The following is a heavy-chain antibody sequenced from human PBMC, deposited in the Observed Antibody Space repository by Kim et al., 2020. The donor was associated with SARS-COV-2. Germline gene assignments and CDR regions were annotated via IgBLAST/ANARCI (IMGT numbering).Heavy chain of an antibody. D-gene: IGHD6-13*01. J-gene: IGHJ5*02. CDR2: IIPIFGTA. Sequence: SVKVSCKASGGTFSSYAISWVRQAPGQGLEWMGGIIPIFGTANYAQKFQGRVTITADESTSTPYMELSSLRSEDTAVYYCAREWGSIAAAGRDWFDPWGQGTLVTVSS. CDR1: GGTFSSYA. CDR3: AREWGSIAAAGRDWFDP. V-gene: IGHV1-69*13.